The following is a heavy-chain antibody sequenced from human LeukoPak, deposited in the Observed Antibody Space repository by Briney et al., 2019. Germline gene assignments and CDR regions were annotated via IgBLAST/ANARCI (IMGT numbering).Heavy chain of an antibody. CDR1: GGSISSYY. V-gene: IGHV4-59*01. Sequence: SETLSLTCTVSGGSISSYYWCWIRQPPGKGLEWIGYIYYSGGTNYNPSLKSRVTISVDTSKNQFSVKLSSVTAADTAVYYCARETDYGAYYFDYWGQGTLVTVSS. CDR2: IYYSGGT. CDR3: ARETDYGAYYFDY. D-gene: IGHD4-17*01. J-gene: IGHJ4*02.